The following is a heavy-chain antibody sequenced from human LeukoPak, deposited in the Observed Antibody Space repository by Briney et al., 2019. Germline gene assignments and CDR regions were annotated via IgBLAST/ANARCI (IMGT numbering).Heavy chain of an antibody. Sequence: PGKSLRLSCAASGFXFSSYAIHWVRQAPGKGLEWVAVLSYDGSNTYHADSVKGRFTISRDNSKNTLYLQMNSLRPEDTAVYYCARVPGIAATAYYYYAMDVWGQGTTVTVSS. CDR2: LSYDGSNT. CDR3: ARVPGIAATAYYYYAMDV. J-gene: IGHJ6*02. D-gene: IGHD6-13*01. CDR1: GFXFSSYA. V-gene: IGHV3-30-3*01.